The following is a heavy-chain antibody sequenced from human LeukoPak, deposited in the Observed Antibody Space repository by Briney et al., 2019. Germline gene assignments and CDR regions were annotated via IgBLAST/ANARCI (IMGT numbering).Heavy chain of an antibody. CDR1: GFTFSSYG. J-gene: IGHJ4*02. V-gene: IGHV3-30*18. CDR3: AKDHEDILTGYYTPDY. CDR2: ISYDGSNK. Sequence: GGSLRLSCAASGFTFSSYGMHWVRQAPGKGLEWVAVISYDGSNKYYAGSVKGRFTISRDNSKNTLYLQMNSLRAEDTAVYYCAKDHEDILTGYYTPDYWGQGTLVTVSS. D-gene: IGHD3-9*01.